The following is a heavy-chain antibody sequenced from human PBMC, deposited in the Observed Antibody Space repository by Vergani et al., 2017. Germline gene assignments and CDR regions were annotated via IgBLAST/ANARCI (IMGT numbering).Heavy chain of an antibody. CDR1: GYTFTSDD. CDR3: ARGGRGDGYHYLFDY. J-gene: IGHJ4*02. CDR2: MNPISGNT. Sequence: QVPLVQSGAEVKKPGASVKVSCKASGYTFTSDDINWVRQATGQGLEWMGWMNPISGNTGYAQNLQGRLTITRDTSVNTAYMELSRLRSDDTAVYYCARGGRGDGYHYLFDYWGQGTLVTVSS. V-gene: IGHV1-8*03. D-gene: IGHD5-24*01.